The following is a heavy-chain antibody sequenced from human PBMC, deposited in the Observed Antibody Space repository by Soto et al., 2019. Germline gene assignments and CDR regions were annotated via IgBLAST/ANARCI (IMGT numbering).Heavy chain of an antibody. CDR2: IDPSDSYT. V-gene: IGHV5-10-1*01. Sequence: PGESLKISCKGSGCSFTSYWISWVRQMPGKGLEWMGRIDPSDSYTNYSPSFQGHVTISADKSISTAYLQWSSLKASDTAMYYCARTGITIFGVVITEDYWGQGTLVTVS. CDR3: ARTGITIFGVVITEDY. J-gene: IGHJ4*02. D-gene: IGHD3-3*01. CDR1: GCSFTSYW.